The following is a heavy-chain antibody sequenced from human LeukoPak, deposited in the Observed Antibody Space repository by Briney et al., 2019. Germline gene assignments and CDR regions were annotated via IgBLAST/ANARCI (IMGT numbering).Heavy chain of an antibody. CDR2: IYARGKT. CDR1: GGSISSGTYY. Sequence: SETLSLTCSVSGGSISSGTYYWSWIRQPAGKALEWIGRIYARGKTNYNSSLKSRVTISVDTSKNQFSLKLSSVTAADTAVYYCARAYSYGYGYWGQGTLVTVSS. CDR3: ARAYSYGYGY. D-gene: IGHD5-18*01. J-gene: IGHJ4*02. V-gene: IGHV4-61*02.